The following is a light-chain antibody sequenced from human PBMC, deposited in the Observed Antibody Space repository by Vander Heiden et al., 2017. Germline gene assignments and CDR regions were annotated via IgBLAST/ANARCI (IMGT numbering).Light chain of an antibody. J-gene: IGKJ2*02. Sequence: DIRMTQSPSSLSASVGDRVTITCRASQSISSYLNWYQQKPGKAPKFLIYAASSLQSGVPSRFSGSGSGTEFTLTISSLQPEDFATYYCQQSYSTPCTFGQGTKLEIK. CDR3: QQSYSTPCT. V-gene: IGKV1-39*01. CDR1: QSISSY. CDR2: AAS.